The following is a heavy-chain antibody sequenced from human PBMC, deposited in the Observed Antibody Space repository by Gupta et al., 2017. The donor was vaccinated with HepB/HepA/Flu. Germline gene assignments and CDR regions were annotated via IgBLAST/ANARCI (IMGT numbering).Heavy chain of an antibody. V-gene: IGHV4-4*07. Sequence: QVLLQESGPGLVKPSETLSLTCPVSGGSIRNFYWSWIRQSAGKGLEWIGRIYTSGSTNYNPSLKSRVTMSVDRSKNQFSLKLSSVTAADTAVYYCARDSIVGATWGNWFDPWGQGTLVTVSS. J-gene: IGHJ5*02. CDR1: GGSIRNFY. CDR3: ARDSIVGATWGNWFDP. D-gene: IGHD1-26*01. CDR2: IYTSGST.